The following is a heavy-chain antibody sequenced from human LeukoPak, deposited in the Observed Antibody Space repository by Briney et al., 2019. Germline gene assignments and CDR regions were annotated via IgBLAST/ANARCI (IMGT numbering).Heavy chain of an antibody. V-gene: IGHV3-23*01. Sequence: PGGSLRLSCAASGFTFSSYGMSWVRQAPGKGLEWVSAISGSGGSTYYADSVKGRFTISRDNSKNTLYLQMNSLRAEDTAVYYCARGAKISILEWFVDYWGQGTLVTVSS. CDR2: ISGSGGST. CDR3: ARGAKISILEWFVDY. J-gene: IGHJ4*02. D-gene: IGHD3-3*01. CDR1: GFTFSSYG.